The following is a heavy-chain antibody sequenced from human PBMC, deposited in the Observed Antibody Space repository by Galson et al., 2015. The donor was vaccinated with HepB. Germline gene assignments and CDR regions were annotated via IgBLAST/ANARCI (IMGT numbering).Heavy chain of an antibody. J-gene: IGHJ4*02. CDR3: AKDVRTLAGNDY. Sequence: SLRLSCAASGFTFSSYGMHWVRQAPGKGLEWVAAISSDGSTEYYTESVKVRFTISRDNSKNTLFLQMNSLRAEDTAVYYCAKDVRTLAGNDYWGQGTLVTVSS. D-gene: IGHD3-3*02. CDR2: ISSDGSTE. CDR1: GFTFSSYG. V-gene: IGHV3-30*18.